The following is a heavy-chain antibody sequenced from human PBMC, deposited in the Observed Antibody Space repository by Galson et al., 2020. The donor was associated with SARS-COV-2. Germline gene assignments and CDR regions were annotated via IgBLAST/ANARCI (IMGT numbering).Heavy chain of an antibody. CDR1: GFSLRNSGMC. D-gene: IGHD2-2*01. Sequence: ESGPTLVKPTQTLTLTCTFSGFSLRNSGMCVSWIRQPPGKALEWLARIDWDDDKYYSTSLKTRLTISKDTSKNQVVLTMTNMDPVDTATYFCARGYWECTSRSCYRPWFDPWGQGILVTVSS. CDR2: IDWDDDK. CDR3: ARGYWECTSRSCYRPWFDP. J-gene: IGHJ5*02. V-gene: IGHV2-70*11.